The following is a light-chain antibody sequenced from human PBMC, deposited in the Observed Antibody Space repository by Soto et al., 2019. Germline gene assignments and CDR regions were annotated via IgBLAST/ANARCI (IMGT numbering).Light chain of an antibody. Sequence: EIVLTQSPGTLSLSPGERATLSCRASQSVSSSYLAWYQQKPGQAPRLIMYGASSRATGIPDRFSGSGSGTDFTLTINRLEPDDFAVYYCQQYCSSPLFTFGPGTKVDIK. V-gene: IGKV3-20*01. J-gene: IGKJ3*01. CDR1: QSVSSSY. CDR3: QQYCSSPLFT. CDR2: GAS.